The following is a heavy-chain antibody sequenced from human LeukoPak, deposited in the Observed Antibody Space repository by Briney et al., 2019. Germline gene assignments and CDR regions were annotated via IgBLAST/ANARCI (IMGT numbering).Heavy chain of an antibody. J-gene: IGHJ4*02. CDR3: AKNFGSGSYYAKVDY. CDR2: ISGSGGST. CDR1: GFTFSSYA. V-gene: IGHV3-23*01. D-gene: IGHD3-10*01. Sequence: PGGSLRLSCAASGFTFSSYAMSWVRQAPGKGLEWVSAISGSGGSTYYADSVKGRFTISRDNSKNTLYLQMNSLRAEDTAAYYCAKNFGSGSYYAKVDYWGQGTLVTVSS.